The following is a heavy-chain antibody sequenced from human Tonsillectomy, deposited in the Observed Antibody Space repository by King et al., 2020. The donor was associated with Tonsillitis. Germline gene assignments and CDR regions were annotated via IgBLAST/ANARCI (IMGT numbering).Heavy chain of an antibody. CDR2: ISGRGGGT. D-gene: IGHD2-21*02. V-gene: IGHV3-23*04. CDR3: ARRVTALDY. Sequence: VQLVESGGGLVQSGGSLRLSCAASGFPFSTYAMSWVRQAPGKGLEWVSVISGRGGGTYYADSVKGRFTISRDNSKNTLYLQMTRLRAEDTAVYYCARRVTALDYWGQGTLVTVSS. J-gene: IGHJ4*02. CDR1: GFPFSTYA.